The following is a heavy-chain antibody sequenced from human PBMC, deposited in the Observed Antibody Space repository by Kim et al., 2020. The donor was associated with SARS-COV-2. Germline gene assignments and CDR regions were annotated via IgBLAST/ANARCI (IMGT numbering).Heavy chain of an antibody. V-gene: IGHV3-9*01. D-gene: IGHD1-26*01. CDR2: ISWNGGSI. CDR3: AKDKSVGATPYYFDY. J-gene: IGHJ4*02. CDR1: GFTFDDYA. Sequence: GGSLRLSCAASGFTFDDYAMHWVRQAPGKGLEWVSGISWNGGSIGYAASGKGRFTISRDNAKNSLYLQMNSLRAEVTALYYCAKDKSVGATPYYFDYWGQGTLVTVSS.